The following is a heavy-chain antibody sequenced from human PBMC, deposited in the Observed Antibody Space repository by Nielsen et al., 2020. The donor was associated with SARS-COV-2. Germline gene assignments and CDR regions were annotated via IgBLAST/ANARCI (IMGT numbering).Heavy chain of an antibody. CDR3: ARDAYGDLIYGMDV. V-gene: IGHV3-30*04. D-gene: IGHD4-17*01. J-gene: IGHJ6*02. CDR1: GFSFMTYN. CDR2: ILHYGGNV. Sequence: GESLKISCTASGFSFMTYNMHWVRQAPGKGLEWVAAILHYGGNVYHADSVKGRFTISRDNSRNTLYLQMNTLRPEDTAVYSCARDAYGDLIYGMDVWGRGTTDTVSS.